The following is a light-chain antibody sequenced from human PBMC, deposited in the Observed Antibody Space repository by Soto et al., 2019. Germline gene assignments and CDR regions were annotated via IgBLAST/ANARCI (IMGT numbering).Light chain of an antibody. CDR1: QDISTW. J-gene: IGKJ5*01. V-gene: IGKV1-12*01. CDR3: QQANSFPIT. Sequence: DIQMTQSPSSVSASVGYRVTITCRASQDISTWLAWYQQKPGKAPNLLIYTASNLQSGVPSRFSGSGSGTHFTLTISSLQPEDFATYYCQQANSFPITFGQGTRREIK. CDR2: TAS.